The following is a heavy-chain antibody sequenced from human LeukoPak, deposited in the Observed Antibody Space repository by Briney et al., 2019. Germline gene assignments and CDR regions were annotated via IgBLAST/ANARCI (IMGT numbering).Heavy chain of an antibody. CDR2: ISGSGGST. D-gene: IGHD5-12*01. V-gene: IGHV3-23*01. J-gene: IGHJ4*02. CDR3: AKGPDGRVATANRYFDY. CDR1: GFTFSSYA. Sequence: PGGSLRLSCAASGFTFSSYAMSWVRQAPGKGLEWVSAISGSGGSTYFADSVKGRFTISRDNSKSTLYLQMNSLGAEDTAVYYCAKGPDGRVATANRYFDYWGQGTLVTVSS.